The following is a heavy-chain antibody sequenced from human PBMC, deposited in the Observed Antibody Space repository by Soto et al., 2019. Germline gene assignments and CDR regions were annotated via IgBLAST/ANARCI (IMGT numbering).Heavy chain of an antibody. V-gene: IGHV3-9*01. CDR2: ITWSGGCR. D-gene: IGHD2-8*01. CDR1: GFTFDGYA. J-gene: IGHJ3*02. Sequence: GGSLRLSCAASGFTFDGYAMRWVRQAPGKGLEWVSLITWSGGCRAYADSVKGRFTISRDNAKKPLYLQMNSLRAEDTAVYYCARPRRCLADAFDMWGQGTMVTVSS. CDR3: ARPRRCLADAFDM.